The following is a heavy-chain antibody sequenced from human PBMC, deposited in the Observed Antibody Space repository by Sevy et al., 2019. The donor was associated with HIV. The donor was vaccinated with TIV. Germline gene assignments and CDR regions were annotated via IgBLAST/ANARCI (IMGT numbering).Heavy chain of an antibody. CDR1: GYSLTDLS. CDR3: ATTREYYSDNSGYIDY. V-gene: IGHV1-24*01. Sequence: ASVKVSCKVSGYSLTDLSMHWVRQAPGIGLEWMGRFDPEDGETIYAQKFQGSVTMTEDTSRDTAYMELSSLRSEDTAMYYCATTREYYSDNSGYIDYWGQGTLVTVSS. J-gene: IGHJ4*02. D-gene: IGHD3-22*01. CDR2: FDPEDGET.